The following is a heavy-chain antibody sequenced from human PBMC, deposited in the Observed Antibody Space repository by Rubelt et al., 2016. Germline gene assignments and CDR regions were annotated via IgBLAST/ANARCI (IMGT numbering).Heavy chain of an antibody. D-gene: IGHD3-10*01. J-gene: IGHJ5*02. CDR2: IYHSGRT. V-gene: IGHV4-4*02. CDR1: GGSISSSNC. CDR3: AGTMVRGVIITSRDWFDP. Sequence: QLQLQESGSGLVKPSQTLSLTCAVSGGSISSSNCWSWVRQPPGKGLEWIGDIYHSGRTNYNPSLKGRVTISVDKSKNQFSLKLSSVTAAETAVYYCAGTMVRGVIITSRDWFDPWGQGTLVTVSS.